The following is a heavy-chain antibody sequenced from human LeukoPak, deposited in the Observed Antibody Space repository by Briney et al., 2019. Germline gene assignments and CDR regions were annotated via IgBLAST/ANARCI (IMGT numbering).Heavy chain of an antibody. CDR2: INPSGGST. D-gene: IGHD2-8*01. CDR1: GYTFTSYY. Sequence: GASVKVSCKASGYTFTSYYMHWVRQAPGQGLEWMGIINPSGGSTSYAQKFRGRVTMTRDTSTSTVYMELSSLRSEDTAVYYCAREGWGDIVLMANSNWFDPWGQGTLVTVSS. V-gene: IGHV1-46*01. CDR3: AREGWGDIVLMANSNWFDP. J-gene: IGHJ5*02.